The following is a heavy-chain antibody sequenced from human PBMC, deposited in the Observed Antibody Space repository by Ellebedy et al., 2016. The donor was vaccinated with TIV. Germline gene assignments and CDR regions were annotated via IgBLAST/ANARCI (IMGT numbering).Heavy chain of an antibody. CDR3: VRDMGYTSGWHYFDY. CDR2: IQNDGSST. J-gene: IGHJ4*02. Sequence: GESLKISCAASGFTFSSYWMHWVRQAPGKGLVWVSRIQNDGSSTSYADSVKGRFTISRDNAKNSLYLQINSLRAEDTAVYYCVRDMGYTSGWHYFDYWGQGTLVTVSS. V-gene: IGHV3-74*01. CDR1: GFTFSSYW. D-gene: IGHD6-19*01.